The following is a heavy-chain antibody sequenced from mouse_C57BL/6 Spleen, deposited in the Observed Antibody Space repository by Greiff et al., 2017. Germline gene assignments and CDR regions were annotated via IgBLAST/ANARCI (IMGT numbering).Heavy chain of an antibody. J-gene: IGHJ4*01. D-gene: IGHD2-3*01. CDR2: IYPGDGDT. Sequence: QVQLQQSGAELVKPGASVKISCKASGYAFSSYWMNWVKQRPGKGLEWIGQIYPGDGDTNYNGKFKGKATRTADKSSSTAYMQLSSLTSEGSAVYFCARGGYDGYSYYYAMDYWGQGTSVTVSS. CDR1: GYAFSSYW. V-gene: IGHV1-80*01. CDR3: ARGGYDGYSYYYAMDY.